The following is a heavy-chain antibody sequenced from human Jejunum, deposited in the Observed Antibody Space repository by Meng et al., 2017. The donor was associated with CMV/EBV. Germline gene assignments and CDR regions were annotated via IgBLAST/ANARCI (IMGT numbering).Heavy chain of an antibody. V-gene: IGHV4-34*01. Sequence: DSFSGYYWGWIRQPPGKGLEWIGEIDHSGSTNYSPSLKSRVTISVDASKSQFSLRLSSVTAADTAIYYCARGYHGPGIAVTGADIDYWGQGTLVTVSS. CDR3: ARGYHGPGIAVTGADIDY. CDR1: DSFSGYY. J-gene: IGHJ4*02. D-gene: IGHD6-19*01. CDR2: IDHSGST.